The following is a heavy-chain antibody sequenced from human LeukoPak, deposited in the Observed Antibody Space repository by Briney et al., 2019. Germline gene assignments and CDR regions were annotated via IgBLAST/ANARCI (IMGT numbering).Heavy chain of an antibody. CDR2: IYPDDSDT. J-gene: IGHJ3*01. V-gene: IGHV5-51*01. Sequence: GESLQISCKGSGYSFTTYWIGWVRQMPGKGLEGMGIIYPDDSDTRYSPAFQVQVTISADKSISTAYLQRKSLKASDTAMYYYARRFKANHDAFDFCGQRAMTTVSS. CDR1: GYSFTTYW. D-gene: IGHD3-10*01. CDR3: ARRFKANHDAFDF.